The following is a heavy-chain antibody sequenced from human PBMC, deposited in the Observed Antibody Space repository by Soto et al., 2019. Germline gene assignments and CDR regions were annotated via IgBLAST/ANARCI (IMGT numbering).Heavy chain of an antibody. Sequence: SGPTLVNRTQPLTLTCTFSGFSLSTSGVGVGWIRQPPGKALEWLALIYWDDDKRYSPSLKSRLIITKDTSKNQVVLTMTNMDPVDTATYYCAHSPPGIVVVPAALDSYNWFDPWGQGTLVTVSS. CDR2: IYWDDDK. V-gene: IGHV2-5*02. J-gene: IGHJ5*02. D-gene: IGHD2-2*01. CDR1: GFSLSTSGVG. CDR3: AHSPPGIVVVPAALDSYNWFDP.